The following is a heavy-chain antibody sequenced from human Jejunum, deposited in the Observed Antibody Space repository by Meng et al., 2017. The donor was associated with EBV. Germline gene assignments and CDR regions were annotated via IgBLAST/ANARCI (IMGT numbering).Heavy chain of an antibody. V-gene: IGHV1-69-2*01. Sequence: EVQLVQSGTEVKKPGATVKISCKVSGYTFTDYYMHWVQQAPGKGLEWMGLVDPEDDETMYSEKFQGRLTITADTSTDTTYMELSSLRSEDTAVYYCATGHYNWKYPDYWGQGTLVTVSS. CDR1: GYTFTDYY. J-gene: IGHJ4*02. D-gene: IGHD1-7*01. CDR3: ATGHYNWKYPDY. CDR2: VDPEDDET.